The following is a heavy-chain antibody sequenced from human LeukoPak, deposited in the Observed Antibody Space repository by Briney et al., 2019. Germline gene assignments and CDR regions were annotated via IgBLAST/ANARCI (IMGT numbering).Heavy chain of an antibody. V-gene: IGHV3-30*03. CDR3: VVLGYCSGGSCYGDY. Sequence: QPGRSLRLSCAASGFTFSSYGMHWVRQAPGKGLEWVAVISYDGSNKYHADSVKGRFTISRDNSKNTLYLQMNSLRAEDTAVYYCVVLGYCSGGSCYGDYWGQGTLVTVSS. D-gene: IGHD2-15*01. J-gene: IGHJ4*02. CDR1: GFTFSSYG. CDR2: ISYDGSNK.